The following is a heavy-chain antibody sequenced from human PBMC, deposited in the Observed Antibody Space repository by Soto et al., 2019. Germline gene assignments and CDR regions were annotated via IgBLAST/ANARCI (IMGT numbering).Heavy chain of an antibody. J-gene: IGHJ5*02. D-gene: IGHD3-3*01. CDR3: AGPLGGVVICWFEP. Sequence: QVQLVQSGAEVKKPGSSVKVSCKASGGTFSSYAISWVRQAPGQGLEWMGGIIPIFGTANYAQKFKGRVTITGDESTGKAYMELSSLRSEDTPVYYCAGPLGGVVICWFEPWGQGTLVTVSS. CDR1: GGTFSSYA. V-gene: IGHV1-69*12. CDR2: IIPIFGTA.